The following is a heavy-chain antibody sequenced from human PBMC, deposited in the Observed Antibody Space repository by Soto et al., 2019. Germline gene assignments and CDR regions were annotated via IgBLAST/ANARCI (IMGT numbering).Heavy chain of an antibody. CDR1: EFTFSQHW. CDR2: IKPDGSEK. V-gene: IGHV3-7*01. CDR3: ARGHYGRDY. Sequence: EVHLVESGGGLVQPGGSLRLSCAASEFTFSQHWMSWVRQALGKGLEWVADIKPDGSEKYYVDSDKGRFTISRDNAKNSVYLQMNSLRAEDTAVYYCARGHYGRDYWGQGTLVTVSS. J-gene: IGHJ4*02. D-gene: IGHD4-17*01.